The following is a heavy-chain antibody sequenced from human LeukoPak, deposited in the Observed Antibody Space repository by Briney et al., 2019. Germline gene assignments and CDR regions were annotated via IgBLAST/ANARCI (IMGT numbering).Heavy chain of an antibody. CDR1: GYSFTTYW. J-gene: IGHJ4*02. D-gene: IGHD4-23*01. CDR3: ARREVTPTRYFDY. V-gene: IGHV5-51*01. Sequence: GESLKISCKASGYSFTTYWIGWVRQLPGKGLEWMGIIYPGDSDTRYSPSFQGQVTFSADKSISTAYLQWSSLKASDTAMYYCARREVTPTRYFDYWGQGILVTVSS. CDR2: IYPGDSDT.